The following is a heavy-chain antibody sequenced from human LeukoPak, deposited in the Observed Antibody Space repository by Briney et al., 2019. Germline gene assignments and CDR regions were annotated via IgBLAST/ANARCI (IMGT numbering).Heavy chain of an antibody. Sequence: GASVTVSCTASGYTFTAYYIQWVRQAPGQGLEWMGTIRPGDTRTTYAQKFQGRVTMTWDMSTTTGYMELSSLRSEDTAVYYCVREKSGGTYDYWGQGTLVTVSS. D-gene: IGHD3-16*01. CDR1: GYTFTAYY. J-gene: IGHJ4*02. CDR2: IRPGDTRT. V-gene: IGHV1-46*01. CDR3: VREKSGGTYDY.